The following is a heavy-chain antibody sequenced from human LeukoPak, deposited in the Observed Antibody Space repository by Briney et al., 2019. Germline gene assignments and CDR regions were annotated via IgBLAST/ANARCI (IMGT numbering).Heavy chain of an antibody. V-gene: IGHV3-23*01. J-gene: IGHJ4*02. D-gene: IGHD3-16*01. CDR2: MKGTGEK. Sequence: GGSLRLSCAASGLSFSSFAMSWVRQAPARGLEWLSSMKGTGEKFYADSVRGRLTLSRDDSRNTVYLQLNNLRVEDTTVYYCARASWVSSADAVRWGQGTVVIVSS. CDR1: GLSFSSFA. CDR3: ARASWVSSADAVR.